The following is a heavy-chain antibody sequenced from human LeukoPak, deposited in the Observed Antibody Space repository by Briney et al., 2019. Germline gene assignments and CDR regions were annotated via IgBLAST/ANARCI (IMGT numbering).Heavy chain of an antibody. V-gene: IGHV3-11*01. CDR1: GFTFSDYY. D-gene: IGHD3-10*01. CDR2: ISSSGSTI. Sequence: GGSLRLSCAASGFTFSDYYMSWVRQAPGRGLEWLPYISSSGSTIYYADSARGRFTISRDNAKNSLYLQMNSLRAEDTAVYYCARKERPTYFYGSGSYTDYWGQGTLVTVSS. J-gene: IGHJ4*02. CDR3: ARKERPTYFYGSGSYTDY.